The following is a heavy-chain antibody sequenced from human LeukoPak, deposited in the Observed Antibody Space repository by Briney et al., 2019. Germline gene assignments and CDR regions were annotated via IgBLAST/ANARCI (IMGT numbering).Heavy chain of an antibody. V-gene: IGHV3-30*02. D-gene: IGHD2-21*01. CDR3: ATYYGGNPEYLQH. J-gene: IGHJ1*01. CDR1: GLNFKIYG. CDR2: IWYDGSYK. Sequence: GGSLRLSCAASGLNFKIYGMEWVRQAPGKGLEWVSFIWYDGSYKYYADSVRGRFSISRDNSKNTLYLQMNSLRAEDTAVYYCATYYGGNPEYLQHWGQGAVVIVSS.